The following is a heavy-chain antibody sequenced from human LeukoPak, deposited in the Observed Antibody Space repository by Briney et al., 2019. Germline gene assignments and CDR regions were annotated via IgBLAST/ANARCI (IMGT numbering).Heavy chain of an antibody. CDR2: MNPNSGNK. J-gene: IGHJ4*02. CDR3: AKISRDSSGYPY. D-gene: IGHD3-22*01. V-gene: IGHV1-8*01. Sequence: ASVKASCKVSGYTFTSYDINWVRQATRQGLEWMGWMNPNSGNKGYAQKFQGRVTMTRNTSISTAYMELSNLRSEDTAVYFCAKISRDSSGYPYWGQGTLVTVSS. CDR1: GYTFTSYD.